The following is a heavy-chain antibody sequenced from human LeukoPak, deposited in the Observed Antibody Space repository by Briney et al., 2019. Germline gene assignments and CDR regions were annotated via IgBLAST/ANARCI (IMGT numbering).Heavy chain of an antibody. J-gene: IGHJ6*02. Sequence: NPSETLSLTCAVSGGSISSGGYSWSWIRQPPGKGLEWIGYIYHSGSTYYNPSLKSRVTMSVDTSKNQFSLKLSSVTAADTAMYYCARDRHDFWSGHYYGMDVWGQGTTVTVSS. CDR3: ARDRHDFWSGHYYGMDV. CDR2: IYHSGST. CDR1: GGSISSGGYS. V-gene: IGHV4-30-2*01. D-gene: IGHD3-3*01.